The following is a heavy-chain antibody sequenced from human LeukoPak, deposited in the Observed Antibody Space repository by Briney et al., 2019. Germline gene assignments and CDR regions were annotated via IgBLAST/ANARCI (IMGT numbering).Heavy chain of an antibody. V-gene: IGHV4-61*02. CDR3: ARDHGVAARPGFDYYYYMDV. Sequence: SETLSLTCTVSGGSISSGSYYWSWIRQPAGKGLEWIGRIYTSGSTNYNPSLKSRVTISVDTSKNQFSLKLSSVTAADTAVYYCARDHGVAARPGFDYYYYMDVWGKGTTVTVSS. CDR1: GGSISSGSYY. CDR2: IYTSGST. J-gene: IGHJ6*03. D-gene: IGHD6-6*01.